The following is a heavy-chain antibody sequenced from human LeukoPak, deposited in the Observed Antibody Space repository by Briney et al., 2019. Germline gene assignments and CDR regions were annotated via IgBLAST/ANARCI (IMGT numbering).Heavy chain of an antibody. V-gene: IGHV3-30*04. D-gene: IGHD6-13*01. CDR2: ISYDGSNK. Sequence: GRSLRLSCAASGFTFSSYAMHWVRQAPGKGLEWVAVISYDGSNKYYADSVKGRFTISRDNSKNTLYLQMNSLRAEDTAVYYCARGGISPRGNFDYWGQGTLVTVSS. CDR1: GFTFSSYA. CDR3: ARGGISPRGNFDY. J-gene: IGHJ4*02.